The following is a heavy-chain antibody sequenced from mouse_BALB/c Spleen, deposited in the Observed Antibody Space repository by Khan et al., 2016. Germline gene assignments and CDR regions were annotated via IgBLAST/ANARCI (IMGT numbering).Heavy chain of an antibody. Sequence: EVQLQESGPGLVKPSQSPSLTCTVTGYSITSDYAWNWIRQFPGNKLEWMGYIRYSGSTTYNPSLKSRISINRDTSKNQFFLQLYSVTTEDTATSYCTRSPTATRYFDVWGAGTTVTVSS. CDR1: GYSITSDYA. CDR3: TRSPTATRYFDV. CDR2: IRYSGST. J-gene: IGHJ1*01. V-gene: IGHV3-2*02. D-gene: IGHD1-2*01.